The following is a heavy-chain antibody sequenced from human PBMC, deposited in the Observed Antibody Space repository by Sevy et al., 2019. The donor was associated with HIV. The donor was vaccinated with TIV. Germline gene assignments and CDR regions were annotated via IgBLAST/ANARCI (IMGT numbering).Heavy chain of an antibody. CDR2: INSDGSST. V-gene: IGHV3-74*01. CDR3: ASFEGHFDY. CDR1: GFTFSSYW. J-gene: IGHJ4*02. Sequence: GESLKISCAASGFTFSSYWMHWVRQAPGKGLVWVSRINSDGSSTSYADSVKGRFTIFRDNAKNTLYLQMNSLRAEDTAVYYCASFEGHFDYWGQGTLVTVSS. D-gene: IGHD3-9*01.